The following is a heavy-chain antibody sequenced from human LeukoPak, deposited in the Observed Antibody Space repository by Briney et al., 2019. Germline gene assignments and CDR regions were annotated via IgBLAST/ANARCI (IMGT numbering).Heavy chain of an antibody. CDR1: GFTFSTYN. J-gene: IGHJ5*02. V-gene: IGHV3-21*01. CDR3: VRDLQRHYLGVAVAGRRRWFDP. D-gene: IGHD6-13*01. CDR2: ITSSSTYI. Sequence: PGGSLRLSCAASGFTFSTYNMNWVRQAPGKGLEWVSSITSSSTYIYYADSVKGRFTISRDNAKNTLYLQMNSLRAEDTAIYYCVRDLQRHYLGVAVAGRRRWFDPWGQGTLVTVSS.